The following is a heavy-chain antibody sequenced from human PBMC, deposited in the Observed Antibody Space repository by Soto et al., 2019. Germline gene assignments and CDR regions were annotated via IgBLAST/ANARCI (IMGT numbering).Heavy chain of an antibody. D-gene: IGHD3-22*01. J-gene: IGHJ4*02. Sequence: QVQLVESGGGVVQPGRSLRLSCAASGFTFSSYGMHWVRQAPGKGLEWVAVISYDGSNKYYADSVKGRFTTSRDNSKNTLYLQMNSLRAEDTAVYYCANGPEDYYDSSGYFHYWGQGTLVTVSS. V-gene: IGHV3-30*18. CDR2: ISYDGSNK. CDR3: ANGPEDYYDSSGYFHY. CDR1: GFTFSSYG.